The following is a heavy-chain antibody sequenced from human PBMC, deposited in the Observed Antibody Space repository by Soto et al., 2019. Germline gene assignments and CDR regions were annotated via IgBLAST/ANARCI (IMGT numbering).Heavy chain of an antibody. CDR2: ISSSSSTI. D-gene: IGHD4-17*01. CDR3: ARVGHCDYHSWYYYYDMDV. V-gene: IGHV3-48*01. CDR1: GFTFSSYS. J-gene: IGHJ6*03. Sequence: EVQLVESGGGLVQPGGSLRLSCAASGFTFSSYSMNWVRQAPGKGLEWVSYISSSSSTIYYADSVKGRFTISRDNAKNSLYLQMNSLRAEDTAVYYCARVGHCDYHSWYYYYDMDVWCKGTTVTVSS.